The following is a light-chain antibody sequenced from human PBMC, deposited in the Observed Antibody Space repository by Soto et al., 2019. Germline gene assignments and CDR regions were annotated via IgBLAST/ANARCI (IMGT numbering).Light chain of an antibody. J-gene: IGLJ3*02. V-gene: IGLV2-11*01. Sequence: QSALTQPRSVSGSPGXSVXISCTXTTGDVGTYNFVSWXQHHPXKAPKLMIYDASKRPSGVPDRFSASKSGNTASLTISGLQAEDEADXYCCSYAGSXTWVFGGGTQLTVL. CDR3: CSYAGSXTWV. CDR2: DAS. CDR1: TGDVGTYNF.